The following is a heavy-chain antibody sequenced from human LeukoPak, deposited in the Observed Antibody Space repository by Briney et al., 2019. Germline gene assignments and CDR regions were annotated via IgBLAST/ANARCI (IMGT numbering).Heavy chain of an antibody. J-gene: IGHJ4*02. D-gene: IGHD1-26*01. Sequence: SEALSLTCTVSGGSISSYYWSWIRQPPGKGLEWIGYIYYSGSTNYNPSLKSRVTISVDTSKNQFSLKLSSVTAADTAVYYCARKIVGATGFDYWGQGTLVTVSS. CDR1: GGSISSYY. V-gene: IGHV4-59*01. CDR3: ARKIVGATGFDY. CDR2: IYYSGST.